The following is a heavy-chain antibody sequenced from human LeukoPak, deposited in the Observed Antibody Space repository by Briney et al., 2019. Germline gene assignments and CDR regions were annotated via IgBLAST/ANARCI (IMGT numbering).Heavy chain of an antibody. CDR1: GFTFSSYG. CDR3: AKYSLAYYYDSSGYSRYYYYYGMDV. Sequence: GRFLRLSCAASGFTFSSYGMHWVRQAPGKGLEWVSAISGSGGSTYYADSVKGRFTISRDNSKNTLYLQMNSLRAEDTAVYYCAKYSLAYYYDSSGYSRYYYYYGMDVWGQGTTVTVSS. D-gene: IGHD3-22*01. J-gene: IGHJ6*02. V-gene: IGHV3-23*01. CDR2: ISGSGGST.